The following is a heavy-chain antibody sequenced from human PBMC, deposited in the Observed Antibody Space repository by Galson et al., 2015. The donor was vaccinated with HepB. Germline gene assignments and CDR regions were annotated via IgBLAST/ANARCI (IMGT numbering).Heavy chain of an antibody. J-gene: IGHJ6*02. CDR1: GYTLTELS. Sequence: SVKVSCKVSGYTLTELSMHWVRQAPGKGLERMGGFDPEDGETIYAQKFQGRVTMTEDTSTDTAYMELSSLRSEDTAVYYCATEKAYSGYHYYYYGMDVWGQGTTVTVSS. V-gene: IGHV1-24*01. CDR3: ATEKAYSGYHYYYYGMDV. D-gene: IGHD5-12*01. CDR2: FDPEDGET.